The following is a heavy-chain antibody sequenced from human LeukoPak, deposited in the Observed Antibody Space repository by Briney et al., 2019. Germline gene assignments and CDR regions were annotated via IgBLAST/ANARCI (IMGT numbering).Heavy chain of an antibody. CDR3: ARQMGGIRGAPPAHAFDI. CDR2: IYPGDSDT. J-gene: IGHJ3*02. CDR1: GYTFTSYW. V-gene: IGHV5-51*01. Sequence: GESLKISCKVSGYTFTSYWIGWVRQMPGKGLEWMGIIYPGDSDTRYNPSFQGQVTISADKSISTAYLQWSSLKASDTAMYYCARQMGGIRGAPPAHAFDIWGQGTMVTVS. D-gene: IGHD3-10*01.